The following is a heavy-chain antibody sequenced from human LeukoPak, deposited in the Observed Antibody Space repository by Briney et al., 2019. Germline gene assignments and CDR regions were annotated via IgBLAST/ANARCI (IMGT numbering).Heavy chain of an antibody. V-gene: IGHV4-39*01. Sequence: SETLSLTCTVSGGSISSSSYYWGWIRQPPGKGLEWIGSIYYSGSTYYNPSLKSRVTISVDTSKNQFSLKLSSVTAADTAVYYCARQGAIRSDYGVFDYWGQGTLVTVSS. D-gene: IGHD4-17*01. CDR2: IYYSGST. J-gene: IGHJ4*02. CDR1: GGSISSSSYY. CDR3: ARQGAIRSDYGVFDY.